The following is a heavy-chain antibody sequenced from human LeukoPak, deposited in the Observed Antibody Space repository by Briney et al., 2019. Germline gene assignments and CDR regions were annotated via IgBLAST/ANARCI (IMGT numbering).Heavy chain of an antibody. Sequence: ASVKVSCKASGYTFTRYYMHWVRQAPGQGLEWMGWINPNSGDTIYAQKFQGRVTMTRDTSISTAYMDMSRLRSDDTAVYYCAREEGFCRTSSCSAPFDYWGQGTLVTVSS. V-gene: IGHV1-2*02. J-gene: IGHJ4*02. CDR3: AREEGFCRTSSCSAPFDY. D-gene: IGHD2-2*01. CDR2: INPNSGDT. CDR1: GYTFTRYY.